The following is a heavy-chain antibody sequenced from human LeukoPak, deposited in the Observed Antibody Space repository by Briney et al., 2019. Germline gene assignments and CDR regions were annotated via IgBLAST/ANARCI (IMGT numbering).Heavy chain of an antibody. J-gene: IGHJ4*02. CDR2: TYYSGST. D-gene: IGHD6-13*01. CDR3: AREGAAAGTSAIGIDY. V-gene: IGHV4-59*01. Sequence: SETLSLTCTVSGGSISSYYWSWIRQPPGKGLEWIGYTYYSGSTNYNPSLKSRATISVDTSKNQFSLKLSSVTAADTAVYYCAREGAAAGTSAIGIDYWGQGTLVTVSS. CDR1: GGSISSYY.